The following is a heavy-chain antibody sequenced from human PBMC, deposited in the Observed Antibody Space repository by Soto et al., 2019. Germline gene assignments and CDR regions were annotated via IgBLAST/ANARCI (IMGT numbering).Heavy chain of an antibody. D-gene: IGHD6-13*01. J-gene: IGHJ4*02. Sequence: ASVTVSCKASGYSFTSYYMHWVRQAPGQGLEWMGTINPSGGSTSYAQKFQGRVTMTRDTSTSTVYMELSSLRSEDTAVYYCARTTSSSWSTIDYWGQGTLVTVSS. V-gene: IGHV1-46*01. CDR1: GYSFTSYY. CDR3: ARTTSSSWSTIDY. CDR2: INPSGGST.